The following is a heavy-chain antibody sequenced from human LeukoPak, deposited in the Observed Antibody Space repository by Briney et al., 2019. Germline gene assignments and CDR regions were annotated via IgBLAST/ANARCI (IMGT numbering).Heavy chain of an antibody. CDR1: GFTFSSYT. V-gene: IGHV3-21*01. J-gene: IGHJ5*02. CDR2: ITSGSTYI. D-gene: IGHD4-11*01. Sequence: KTGGSLRLSCAVSGFTFSSYTMNWVRQAPGKGLEWVSSITSGSTYIYYADSVKGRFTISRDNAKNSLYLQMNSLRAEDTAMYYCARDLTVTSTCWLDRWGQGTLVTVSS. CDR3: ARDLTVTSTCWLDR.